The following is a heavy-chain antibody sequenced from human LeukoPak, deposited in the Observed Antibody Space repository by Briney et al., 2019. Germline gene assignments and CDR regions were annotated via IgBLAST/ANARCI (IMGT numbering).Heavy chain of an antibody. V-gene: IGHV3-23*01. Sequence: PGGSLRLSCAASGLTFSSYAMSWVRQAPGKGLEWVSAISGSGGSTYYADSVKGRFTISRDNSKNTLYLQMNSLRAEDTAVYYCAKGSRYYDSSGYYKEIETSDYWGQGTLVTVSS. CDR1: GLTFSSYA. CDR3: AKGSRYYDSSGYYKEIETSDY. D-gene: IGHD3-22*01. J-gene: IGHJ4*02. CDR2: ISGSGGST.